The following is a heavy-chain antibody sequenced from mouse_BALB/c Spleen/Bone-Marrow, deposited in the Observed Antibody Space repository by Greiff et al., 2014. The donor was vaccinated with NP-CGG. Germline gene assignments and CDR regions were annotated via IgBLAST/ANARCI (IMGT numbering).Heavy chain of an antibody. CDR2: TDPANGDT. CDR1: GFNIKDTY. Sequence: EVKLVESGAELAKPGASVKLSCTASGFNIKDTYMHWVKQRPEQGLEWIGRTDPANGDTKYDPKFQGEATITADTSSNTAYLQLSSLTSEDTAVYYCTKPSFYYGSSYWYFDVWGAGTTVTVSS. D-gene: IGHD1-1*01. J-gene: IGHJ1*01. CDR3: TKPSFYYGSSYWYFDV. V-gene: IGHV14-3*02.